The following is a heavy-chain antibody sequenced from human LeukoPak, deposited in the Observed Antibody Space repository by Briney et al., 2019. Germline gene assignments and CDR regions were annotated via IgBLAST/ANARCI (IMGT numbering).Heavy chain of an antibody. CDR1: GFTFSSYA. CDR2: ISDSGSIA. Sequence: PGGSLRLSCAASGFTFSSYAMSWVRQAPGKGLEWVSDISDSGSIADYADSVKGHFTISRDNSKNTLYLQMNSLRAEDTAVYYWGKGGGGGDGEFDYWGQGTLVTVSS. D-gene: IGHD3-10*01. CDR3: GKGGGGGDGEFDY. V-gene: IGHV3-23*01. J-gene: IGHJ4*02.